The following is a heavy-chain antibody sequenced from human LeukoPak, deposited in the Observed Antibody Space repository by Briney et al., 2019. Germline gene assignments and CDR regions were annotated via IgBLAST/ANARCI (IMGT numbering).Heavy chain of an antibody. V-gene: IGHV1-18*01. D-gene: IGHD6-19*01. CDR3: AREVAGYFDY. CDR2: ISGYNGNT. Sequence: ASVKVSCKASGYTFTNYGITWVRQAPGQGLEWMGWISGYNGNTNYAQKLQGRVTMTTDTSTSTAYMELRSLRSDDTAVYYCAREVAGYFDYWGQGTLVTVSS. CDR1: GYTFTNYG. J-gene: IGHJ4*02.